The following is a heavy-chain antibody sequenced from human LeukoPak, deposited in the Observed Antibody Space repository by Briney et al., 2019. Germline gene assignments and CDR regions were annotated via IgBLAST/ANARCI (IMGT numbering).Heavy chain of an antibody. V-gene: IGHV4-59*08. D-gene: IGHD3-10*01. J-gene: IGHJ4*02. CDR2: IYYSGST. CDR1: GGSISSYH. CDR3: ATFLWFGELYGY. Sequence: SETLSLTCTVSGGSISSYHWSWIRQPPGKGLEWIGYIYYSGSTNYNPSLKSRVTISVDTSKNQFSLKLSSVTAADTAVYYCATFLWFGELYGYWGQGTLVTVSS.